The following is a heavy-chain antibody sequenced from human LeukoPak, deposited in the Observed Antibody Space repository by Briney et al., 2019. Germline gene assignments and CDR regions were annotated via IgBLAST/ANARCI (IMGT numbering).Heavy chain of an antibody. CDR1: GYSFSSYG. Sequence: ASVKVSCKASGYSFSSYGISWVRQAPGQGLEWMGWISAYNGNTNYAQKLQGRVTMTTDTSTSTAYKELRSLRSDDTAVYYCARDPGPRGYSYGTYYYYYGMDVWGQGTTVTVSS. D-gene: IGHD5-18*01. CDR2: ISAYNGNT. CDR3: ARDPGPRGYSYGTYYYYYGMDV. V-gene: IGHV1-18*01. J-gene: IGHJ6*02.